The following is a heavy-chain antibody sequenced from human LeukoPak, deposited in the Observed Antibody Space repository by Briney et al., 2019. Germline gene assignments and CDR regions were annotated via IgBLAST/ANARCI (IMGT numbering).Heavy chain of an antibody. V-gene: IGHV3-23*01. CDR1: GFTFSSYA. CDR2: ISGSGGST. J-gene: IGHJ1*01. Sequence: GGSLRLSCAASGFTFSSYAMSWVRQAPGKGLEWVSAISGSGGSTYYADSVKVRLTISRDNSKNTLYLQMNRLRAEDTAVYYCAKTFYPLFEYFQHWGQGTLVTVSS. CDR3: AKTFYPLFEYFQH. D-gene: IGHD2/OR15-2a*01.